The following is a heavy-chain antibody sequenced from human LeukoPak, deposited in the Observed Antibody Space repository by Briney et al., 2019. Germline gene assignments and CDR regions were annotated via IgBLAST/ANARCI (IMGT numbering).Heavy chain of an antibody. Sequence: PGGSLRLSCAASGFTFSSYGMHWVRQAPGKGLEWVAFIRYDGSNKYYADSVKGRFTISRDNSKNTLYLQMNSLRAEDTAMYYCAKPIRVVVVPAAPLDYWGQGTLVTVSS. CDR1: GFTFSSYG. CDR3: AKPIRVVVVPAAPLDY. J-gene: IGHJ4*02. V-gene: IGHV3-30*02. D-gene: IGHD2-2*01. CDR2: IRYDGSNK.